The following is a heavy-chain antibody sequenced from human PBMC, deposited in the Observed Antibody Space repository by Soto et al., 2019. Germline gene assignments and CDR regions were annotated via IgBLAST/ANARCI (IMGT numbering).Heavy chain of an antibody. CDR1: GDTFNFYS. V-gene: IGHV1-69*04. CDR3: ATSYGSGYRAFDF. J-gene: IGHJ4*02. CDR2: VNPILSMS. Sequence: QVQLVQSGAEVKRPGSSVKVSCKASGDTFNFYSINWVRQAPGRGLEWMGRVNPILSMSNYAQRFQGRVTMTVDKSTSTAYMELSGLRSEDTAIYYCATSYGSGYRAFDFWGQGVLVTVSS. D-gene: IGHD3-10*01.